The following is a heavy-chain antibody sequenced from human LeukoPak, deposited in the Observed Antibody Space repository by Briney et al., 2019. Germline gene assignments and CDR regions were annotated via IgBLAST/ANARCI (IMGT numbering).Heavy chain of an antibody. CDR2: IYYSGST. D-gene: IGHD3-3*01. Sequence: SETLSLTCTVSGGSISSYYWSWIRQPPEKGLEWIGYIYYSGSTNYNPSLKSRVTISVDTSKNQFSLKLSSVTAADTAVYYCARVRAIFGVVTPGDAFDIWGQGTMVTVSS. CDR1: GGSISSYY. V-gene: IGHV4-59*01. J-gene: IGHJ3*02. CDR3: ARVRAIFGVVTPGDAFDI.